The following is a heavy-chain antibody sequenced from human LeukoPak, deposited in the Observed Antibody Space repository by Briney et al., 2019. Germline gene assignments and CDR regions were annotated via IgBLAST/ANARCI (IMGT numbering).Heavy chain of an antibody. V-gene: IGHV1-69*05. J-gene: IGHJ5*02. Sequence: SVKVSCKASGGTFSSSAISWVRQAPGQGLEWMGGIIPIFGTANYAQKFQGRVTITTDESTSTAYMELSSLRSEDTAVYYCARDYSSWYGGFDPWGQGTLVTVSS. CDR1: GGTFSSSA. D-gene: IGHD6-13*01. CDR2: IIPIFGTA. CDR3: ARDYSSWYGGFDP.